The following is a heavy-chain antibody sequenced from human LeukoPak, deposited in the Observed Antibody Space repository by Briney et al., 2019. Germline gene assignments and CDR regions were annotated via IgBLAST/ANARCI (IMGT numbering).Heavy chain of an antibody. CDR1: GFTFSSYA. CDR3: TKRPRSEGPGLPFDY. J-gene: IGHJ4*02. CDR2: IIGSGGST. Sequence: SGGSLRLSCAASGFTFSSYAMSWVRQAPGKGLEWVSSIIGSGGSTFYADSVKGRFTISRDNSRSTLYLQMNSLRAEDTALYYCTKRPRSEGPGLPFDYWGQGTLVTVSS. V-gene: IGHV3-23*01. D-gene: IGHD3-16*01.